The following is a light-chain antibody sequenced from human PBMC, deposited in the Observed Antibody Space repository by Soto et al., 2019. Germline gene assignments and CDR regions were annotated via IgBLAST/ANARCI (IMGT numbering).Light chain of an antibody. CDR3: CSYAASSLRV. CDR2: EVS. Sequence: QSALTQAASVSGSPGQSITISCTGTSSDVGSYNLVSWYQQHPGKAPKLMIYEVSKRPSGVSNRFSGSKSGNTASLTISGLQAEDEADYYCCSYAASSLRVFGGGTKLTVL. J-gene: IGLJ3*02. V-gene: IGLV2-23*02. CDR1: SSDVGSYNL.